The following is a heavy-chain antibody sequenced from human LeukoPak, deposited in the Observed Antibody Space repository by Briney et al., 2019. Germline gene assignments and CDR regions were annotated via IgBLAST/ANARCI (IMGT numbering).Heavy chain of an antibody. CDR2: ISASGVST. D-gene: IGHD3-10*01. CDR1: GFSFGSHG. Sequence: PGGSLRLSCAASGFSFGSHGMSWVRQAPGKGLEWVSVISASGVSTSYADSVKGRFTISRDNSKNTLHLQMNSLRAEDTAVYYCAKDRGRWAFDYWGQGTLVTVSS. CDR3: AKDRGRWAFDY. V-gene: IGHV3-23*01. J-gene: IGHJ4*02.